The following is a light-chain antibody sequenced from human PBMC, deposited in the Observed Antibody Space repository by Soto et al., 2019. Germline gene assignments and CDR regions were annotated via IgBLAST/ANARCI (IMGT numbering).Light chain of an antibody. CDR1: QSISSN. V-gene: IGKV3-15*01. CDR3: QQYNTWPALT. Sequence: EIVMTQSPATLSVSPGERATLSCRASQSISSNLAWYQQSPGQAPRLLIYGASTRATGIPARFSGSGSGTECTLPISCLQSEYFAVYYCQQYNTWPALTFGGGTKVEIK. J-gene: IGKJ4*01. CDR2: GAS.